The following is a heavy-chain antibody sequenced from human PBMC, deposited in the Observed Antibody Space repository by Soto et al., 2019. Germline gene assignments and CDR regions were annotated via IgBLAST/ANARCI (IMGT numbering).Heavy chain of an antibody. Sequence: GGSLRLSGAASGFTFSSYAMSCVRQAPGKGLEWVSAISGSGGSTYYADSVKCRFTISRDNSKNTLYLQMNSLRAEDTAVYHCAKDSSGYYSFDYWGHGALVTVCS. CDR1: GFTFSSYA. J-gene: IGHJ4*01. V-gene: IGHV3-23*01. CDR2: ISGSGGST. D-gene: IGHD3-22*01. CDR3: AKDSSGYYSFDY.